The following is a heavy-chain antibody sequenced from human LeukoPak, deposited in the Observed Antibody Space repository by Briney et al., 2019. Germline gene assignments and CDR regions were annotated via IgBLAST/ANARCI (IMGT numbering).Heavy chain of an antibody. CDR3: AKDTNDYGDSPEAFDI. Sequence: ASVKVSCKASGYTFTSYYMHLVRQAPGQGLEWMGIINPSGGSTSYAQKFQGRVTMTRDMSTSTVYMELSSLRSEDTAVYYCAKDTNDYGDSPEAFDIWGQGTMVTVSS. D-gene: IGHD4-17*01. J-gene: IGHJ3*02. CDR2: INPSGGST. V-gene: IGHV1-46*01. CDR1: GYTFTSYY.